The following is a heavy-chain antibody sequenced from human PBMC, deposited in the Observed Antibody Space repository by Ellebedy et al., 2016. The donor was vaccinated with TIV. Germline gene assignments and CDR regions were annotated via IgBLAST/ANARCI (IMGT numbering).Heavy chain of an antibody. CDR3: ARSAYSSTWSMVAFDI. CDR2: IWFDGSNK. V-gene: IGHV3-33*08. CDR1: GFGFNNFG. D-gene: IGHD6-13*01. J-gene: IGHJ3*02. Sequence: GESLKISCVAFGFGFNNFGMHWVRQAPGKGPEWVANIWFDGSNKFYSDSVKGRFTISRDNSKNTLFLQMNTLRVEDTAMYYCARSAYSSTWSMVAFDIWGQGTMVTVSS.